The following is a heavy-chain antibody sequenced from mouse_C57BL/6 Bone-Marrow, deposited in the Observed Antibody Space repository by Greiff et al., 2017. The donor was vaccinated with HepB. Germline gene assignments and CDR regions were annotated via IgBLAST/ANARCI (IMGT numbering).Heavy chain of an antibody. CDR2: ISSGGSYT. CDR3: ARNEGLLTY. Sequence: EVKVVESGGDLVKPGGSLKLSCAASGFTFSSYGMSWVRQTPDKRLEWVATISSGGSYTYYPDSVKGRFTISRDNAKNTLYLQMSSLKSEDTAMYYCARNEGLLTYWGQGTLVTVSA. J-gene: IGHJ3*01. CDR1: GFTFSSYG. D-gene: IGHD2-3*01. V-gene: IGHV5-6*01.